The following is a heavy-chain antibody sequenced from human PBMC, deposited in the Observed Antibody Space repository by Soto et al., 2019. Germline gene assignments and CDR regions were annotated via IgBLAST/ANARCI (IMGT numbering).Heavy chain of an antibody. Sequence: GGSLRLSCAASGFTFSSYSMNWVRQAPGKGLEWVSSISSSSSYIYYADSVKGRFTISRDNAKNSLYLQMNSLRAEDTAVYYCARDRMSIYYDSSGYHVHDAFDIWGQGTMVTVSS. CDR1: GFTFSSYS. J-gene: IGHJ3*02. CDR3: ARDRMSIYYDSSGYHVHDAFDI. V-gene: IGHV3-21*01. D-gene: IGHD3-22*01. CDR2: ISSSSSYI.